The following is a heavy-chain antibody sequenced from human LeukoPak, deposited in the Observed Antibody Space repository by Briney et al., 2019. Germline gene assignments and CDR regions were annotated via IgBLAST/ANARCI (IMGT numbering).Heavy chain of an antibody. V-gene: IGHV3-23*01. CDR3: ARSFAY. CDR2: ISSTDAGT. J-gene: IGHJ4*02. CDR1: GFSLSSYA. Sequence: GGSLRLSCAASGFSLSSYAMSWVRQAPDKGLEWVSAISSTDAGTYHADSVRGRFTISRDNAKNSLYLQMNSLRAEDTAVYYCARSFAYWGQGTLVTVSS.